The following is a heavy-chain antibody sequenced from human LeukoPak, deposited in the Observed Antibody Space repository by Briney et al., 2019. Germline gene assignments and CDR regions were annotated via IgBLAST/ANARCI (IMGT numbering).Heavy chain of an antibody. V-gene: IGHV1-69*05. CDR2: IIPIFGTA. J-gene: IGHJ4*02. D-gene: IGHD6-19*01. Sequence: ASVRVSCKASGGTFSSYAISWVRQAPGQGLEWMGGIIPIFGTANYAPKFQGRVTITTDESTSTAYMELSSLRSEDTAVYYCARQPQQYSSGWYLSGYYFDYWGQGTLVTVSS. CDR3: ARQPQQYSSGWYLSGYYFDY. CDR1: GGTFSSYA.